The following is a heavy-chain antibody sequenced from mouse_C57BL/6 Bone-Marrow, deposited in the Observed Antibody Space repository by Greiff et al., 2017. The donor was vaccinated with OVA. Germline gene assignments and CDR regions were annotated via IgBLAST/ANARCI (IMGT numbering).Heavy chain of an antibody. V-gene: IGHV10-1*01. CDR2: IRSKSNNYAT. CDR1: GFSFNTYA. CDR3: VRDITTVVATNDAMDY. J-gene: IGHJ4*01. Sequence: EVQLVESGGGLVQPKGSLKLSCAASGFSFNTYAMNWVRQAPGKGLEWVARIRSKSNNYATYYADSVKDRFTISRDDSESMLYLQMNNLKTEDTAMYYCVRDITTVVATNDAMDYWGQGTSVTVSS. D-gene: IGHD1-1*01.